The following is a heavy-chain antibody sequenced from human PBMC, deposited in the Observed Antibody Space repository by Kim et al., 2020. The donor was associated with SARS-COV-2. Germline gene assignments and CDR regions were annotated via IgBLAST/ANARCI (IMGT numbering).Heavy chain of an antibody. CDR1: GYNFSRHW. J-gene: IGHJ4*02. Sequence: GESLKISCKASGYNFSRHWIAWVRQLPGKGLEWMGIIYPSDSDTRYSPSFQGQVTISADKSISTAYLEWSSLKASDTAIYYCARVLPTVIHFDFWGQGTLVSVSS. CDR2: IYPSDSDT. D-gene: IGHD4-17*01. V-gene: IGHV5-51*01. CDR3: ARVLPTVIHFDF.